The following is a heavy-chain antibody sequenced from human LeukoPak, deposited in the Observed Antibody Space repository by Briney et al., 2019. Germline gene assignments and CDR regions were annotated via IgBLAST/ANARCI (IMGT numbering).Heavy chain of an antibody. CDR1: GFTFSGSA. J-gene: IGHJ4*02. D-gene: IGHD1-26*01. CDR2: ISGSSSYI. Sequence: GGSLRLSCAASGFTFSGSAMHWVRQAPGKGLEWVSSISGSSSYIYYADLVKGRFSISRDNAKNSLYLQMNSLRAEDTAVYYCARDLLGWELHYFDYWGQGTLVTVSS. CDR3: ARDLLGWELHYFDY. V-gene: IGHV3-21*01.